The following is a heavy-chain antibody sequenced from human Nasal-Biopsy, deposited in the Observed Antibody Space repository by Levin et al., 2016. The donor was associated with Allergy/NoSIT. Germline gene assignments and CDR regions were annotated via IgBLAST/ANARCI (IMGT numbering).Heavy chain of an antibody. CDR1: GFNVNSNY. J-gene: IGHJ4*02. CDR2: IYTNGGT. V-gene: IGHV3-53*01. Sequence: GESLKISCAASGFNVNSNYMTWVRQAPGKGLEWVSTIYTNGGTYYADSVRGRVTVSRDSSSNTLYLQMDSLRAEDTAVYYCATRTPRADYWGQGTLVTVSS. CDR3: ATRTPRADY.